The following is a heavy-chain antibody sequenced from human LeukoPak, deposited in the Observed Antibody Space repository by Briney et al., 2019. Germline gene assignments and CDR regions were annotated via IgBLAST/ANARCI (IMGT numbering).Heavy chain of an antibody. CDR3: AREGYYGSGSPPSLYFDY. V-gene: IGHV3-30-3*01. CDR1: GCTFRNYV. J-gene: IGHJ4*02. D-gene: IGHD3-10*01. CDR2: TSSDLNVK. Sequence: GGSLRLSCAASGCTFRNYVIHWVRQAPGKGLEWVAVTSSDLNVKLYADSVKGRFTISRDNSRSTLYLQMNSLRPEDTAIYYCAREGYYGSGSPPSLYFDYWGRGTLVTVSS.